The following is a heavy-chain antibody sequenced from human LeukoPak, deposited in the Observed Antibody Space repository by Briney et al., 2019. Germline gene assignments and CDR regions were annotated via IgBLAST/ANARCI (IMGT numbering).Heavy chain of an antibody. J-gene: IGHJ4*02. CDR2: IYDSGST. D-gene: IGHD1-26*01. CDR1: GASISGSGYY. V-gene: IGHV4-39*01. CDR3: AKSGGYGLIDY. Sequence: PSETLSLTCTVSGASISGSGYYWGWIRQPPGKGLEWIRNIYDSGSTYYNASLQSRVTISIDTSKNQFSLRLSSVTAADTAMYYCAKSGGYGLIDYWGQGTLVTVSS.